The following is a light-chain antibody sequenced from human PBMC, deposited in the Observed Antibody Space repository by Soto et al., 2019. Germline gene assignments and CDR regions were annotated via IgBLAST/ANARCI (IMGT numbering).Light chain of an antibody. CDR1: RSLSSTS. J-gene: IGKJ1*01. CDR2: DVS. V-gene: IGKV3-20*01. Sequence: EIVLTQSPGTLSLSPGERAALSCRASRSLSSTSLAWYQQRPGQAPRLLIYDVSSRATGIPDRFSGSGSGTDFTLTINRLEPDDFAVYYCQQYGSSPRTFGQETKVEIK. CDR3: QQYGSSPRT.